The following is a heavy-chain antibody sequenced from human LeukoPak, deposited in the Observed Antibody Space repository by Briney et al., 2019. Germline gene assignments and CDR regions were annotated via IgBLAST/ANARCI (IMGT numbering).Heavy chain of an antibody. CDR2: ISWNSGSI. J-gene: IGHJ6*02. V-gene: IGHV3-9*01. Sequence: GGSLRLSCAASGFTFDDYAMHWVRQAPGKGLEWVSGISWNSGSIGYADSVKGRFTISRDNAKNSLYLQMNSLRAEDTAVYYCARTTEPLYYYYYGMDVWGQGTTVTVSS. CDR3: ARTTEPLYYYYYGMDV. CDR1: GFTFDDYA. D-gene: IGHD4-17*01.